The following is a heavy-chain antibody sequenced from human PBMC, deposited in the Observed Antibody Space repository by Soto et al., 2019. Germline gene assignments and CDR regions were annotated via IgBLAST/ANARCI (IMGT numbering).Heavy chain of an antibody. CDR3: SRRAPEGFDP. CDR2: IDYRGTI. V-gene: IGHV4-39*02. J-gene: IGHJ5*02. Sequence: PSETLSLTCTVSGGSIATSSYLWAWIRRPPGKGLEWIGSIDYRGTIYNNPPLKSRVTISVDTSKNHFSLKLDSVTAADTALYYCSRRAPEGFDPWGQGTLVTVSS. CDR1: GGSIATSSYL.